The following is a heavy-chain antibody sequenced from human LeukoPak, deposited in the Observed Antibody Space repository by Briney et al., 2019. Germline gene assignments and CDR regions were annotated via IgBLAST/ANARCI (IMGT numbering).Heavy chain of an antibody. Sequence: GASVKVSCKASGYTFSDHYIHWVRQAPGQGPEWMGWINPNSGGTNYAQKFQGRVTMTRDTSISTAYMELSRLRSDDTAGYYCARGVVVPAAIRDNWFDPWGQGTLVTVSS. CDR1: GYTFSDHY. CDR2: INPNSGGT. CDR3: ARGVVVPAAIRDNWFDP. J-gene: IGHJ5*02. V-gene: IGHV1-2*02. D-gene: IGHD2-2*02.